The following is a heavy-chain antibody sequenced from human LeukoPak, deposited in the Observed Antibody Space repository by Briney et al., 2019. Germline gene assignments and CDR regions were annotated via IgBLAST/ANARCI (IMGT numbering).Heavy chain of an antibody. D-gene: IGHD6-19*01. Sequence: GGSLRLSCAASGFTFSSYWMSWVRQAPGKGLEWVANIKQDGSEKYYVASVKGRFTISRDNAKNSLFLQMNSLSAEDTAVYYCARAGWRGWSFDYWGQGTLVTVSS. CDR3: ARAGWRGWSFDY. CDR1: GFTFSSYW. CDR2: IKQDGSEK. V-gene: IGHV3-7*01. J-gene: IGHJ4*02.